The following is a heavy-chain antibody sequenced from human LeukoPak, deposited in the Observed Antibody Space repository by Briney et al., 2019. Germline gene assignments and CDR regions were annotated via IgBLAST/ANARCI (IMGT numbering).Heavy chain of an antibody. CDR3: AKRAPVDY. V-gene: IGHV3-30*18. CDR1: GFTFSSYG. J-gene: IGHJ4*02. Sequence: PGGSLRLSCAASGFTFSSYGMHWVRQAPGKGLEWEAVISYDGSNKYYADSVKGRFTISRDNSKNTLYLQMNSLGAEDTAVYYCAKRAPVDYWGQGTLVTVSS. CDR2: ISYDGSNK.